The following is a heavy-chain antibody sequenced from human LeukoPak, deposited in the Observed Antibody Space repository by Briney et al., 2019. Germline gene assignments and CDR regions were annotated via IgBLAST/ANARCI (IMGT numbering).Heavy chain of an antibody. D-gene: IGHD2/OR15-2a*01. CDR1: GFIFNNYA. Sequence: GRSLRLSCAGSGFIFNNYAMHWVRQPPGKGLEWVSGISWNSGSIDYADSVKGRFTISKDNAKNTVHLQMNSLRAEDTAVYYCVSFYETYWGRGTLVTVSS. V-gene: IGHV3-9*01. J-gene: IGHJ4*02. CDR2: ISWNSGSI. CDR3: VSFYETY.